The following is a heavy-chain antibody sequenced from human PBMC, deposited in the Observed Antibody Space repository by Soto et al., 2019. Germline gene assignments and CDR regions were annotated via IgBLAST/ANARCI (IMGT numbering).Heavy chain of an antibody. CDR2: IWYDGSNK. Sequence: GGSLRLSCAASGFTFSSYGMHWVRQAPGKGLEWVAVIWYDGSNKYYADSVKGRFTISRGNSKNTLYLQMKSLRDEDTAVYYCAMDDTALLRSKLDGVDYLSQGALVTVS. J-gene: IGHJ4*02. CDR1: GFTFSSYG. V-gene: IGHV3-33*01. D-gene: IGHD1-26*01. CDR3: AMDDTALLRSKLDGVDY.